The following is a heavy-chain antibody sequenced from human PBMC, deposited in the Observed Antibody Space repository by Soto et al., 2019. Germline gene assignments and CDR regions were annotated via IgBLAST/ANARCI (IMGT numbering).Heavy chain of an antibody. CDR3: AKEGVVVTAPFDY. J-gene: IGHJ4*02. D-gene: IGHD2-21*02. V-gene: IGHV3-23*01. CDR2: ISGSGGST. Sequence: EVQLLESGGGLVQPGGSLRLSCAASGFTFSSDAMSWVRQAPGKGLEWVSAISGSGGSTYYADSVKGRFTISRDNSKNTLYPQMNSLSAEDTAVYYCAKEGVVVTAPFDYWGQGTLVTVSS. CDR1: GFTFSSDA.